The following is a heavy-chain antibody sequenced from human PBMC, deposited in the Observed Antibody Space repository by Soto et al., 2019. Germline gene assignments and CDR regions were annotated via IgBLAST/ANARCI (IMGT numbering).Heavy chain of an antibody. D-gene: IGHD3-10*01. V-gene: IGHV4-59*08. CDR2: IYFRGST. CDR1: GGSISSYD. J-gene: IGHJ4*02. CDR3: ASHMVRGVPFGY. Sequence: SETLSLTCTVSGGSISSYDWIWIRQPPGKGLEWIGYIYFRGSTNYNPSLKSRVTISVDTSKNQFSLKLSSVTAADTAVYYCASHMVRGVPFGYWGQGTLVTVSS.